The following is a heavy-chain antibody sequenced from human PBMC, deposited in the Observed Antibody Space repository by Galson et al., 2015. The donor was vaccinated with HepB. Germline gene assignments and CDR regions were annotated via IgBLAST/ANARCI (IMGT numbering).Heavy chain of an antibody. Sequence: SLRLSCAASAFTLSDYSMTWIRQAPGKGLEWISSSSNRAGATYYTDSVKGRFTISRDNADNSLYLQMNSLRAEDTAIYYSARDIWGYYSSGNNYYYLDVWGKGTTVTVAS. D-gene: IGHD3-10*01. CDR1: AFTLSDYS. CDR3: ARDIWGYYSSGNNYYYLDV. CDR2: SSNRAGAT. V-gene: IGHV3-11*01. J-gene: IGHJ6*03.